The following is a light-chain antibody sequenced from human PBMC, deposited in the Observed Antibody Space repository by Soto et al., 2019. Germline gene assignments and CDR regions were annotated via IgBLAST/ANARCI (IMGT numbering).Light chain of an antibody. Sequence: EIVMTQSPATLSVSPGDRATLSCRASESVTSSLAWYQQKPGQPPRLLIYAASTRATDVPARFSGGGSETEFTLTISSLQSEDFAVYYCQQRSNWLTFGQGTRLEIK. CDR3: QQRSNWLT. J-gene: IGKJ5*01. V-gene: IGKV3-15*01. CDR1: ESVTSS. CDR2: AAS.